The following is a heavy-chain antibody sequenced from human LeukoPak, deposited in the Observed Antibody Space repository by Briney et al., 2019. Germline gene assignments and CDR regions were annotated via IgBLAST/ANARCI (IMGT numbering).Heavy chain of an antibody. D-gene: IGHD3-22*01. J-gene: IGHJ3*02. CDR1: GGTFSSYA. Sequence: GASVKVSCKASGGTFSSYAISWVRQAPGQGLEWMGRIIPIFGTANYAQKFQGRVTITTDESTSTAYMELSSLRSEDTAVYYCARENSHYYDTGGAFDIWGQGTMVTVSS. CDR2: IIPIFGTA. V-gene: IGHV1-69*05. CDR3: ARENSHYYDTGGAFDI.